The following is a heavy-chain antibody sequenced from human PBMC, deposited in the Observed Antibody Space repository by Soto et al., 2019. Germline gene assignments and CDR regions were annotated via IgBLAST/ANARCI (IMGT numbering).Heavy chain of an antibody. V-gene: IGHV4-39*01. Sequence: TETLSITYTVSGDSISSSSYWAWFRQPPGKGLEWIGSIYSTGNTYYNPSLNSQVTISVDTSKNQFSLNVISVTAADTAVYYCRRSSRYSTDVWGQGTTVTVSS. CDR1: GDSISSSSY. CDR2: IYSTGNT. D-gene: IGHD6-13*01. J-gene: IGHJ6*02. CDR3: RRSSRYSTDV.